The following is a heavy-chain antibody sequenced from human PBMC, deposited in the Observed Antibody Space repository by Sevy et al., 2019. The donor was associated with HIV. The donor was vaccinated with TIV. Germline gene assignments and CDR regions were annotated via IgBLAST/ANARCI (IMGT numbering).Heavy chain of an antibody. CDR2: ISSKNSTM. CDR3: ARDRDRTMVSLIDY. V-gene: IGHV3-48*02. Sequence: GGSLRLSCEASGFTFSDYSMNWVRQAPGKGLEWVSYISSKNSTMYYADSVKGRFTISRDNAKSSLFLQMNSLRDDDTAVYYCARDRDRTMVSLIDYWGQGIQVTVSS. CDR1: GFTFSDYS. D-gene: IGHD5-18*01. J-gene: IGHJ4*02.